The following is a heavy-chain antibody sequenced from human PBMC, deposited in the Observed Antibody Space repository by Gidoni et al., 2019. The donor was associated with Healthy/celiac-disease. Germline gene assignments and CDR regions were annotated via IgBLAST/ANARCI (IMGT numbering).Heavy chain of an antibody. J-gene: IGHJ3*02. V-gene: IGHV3-9*01. CDR3: AKDLTQRDYYDSSGLIQHDAFDI. CDR1: GFTFDDYA. Sequence: EVQLVESGGGLVQPGRSLRLSCAASGFTFDDYAMHWVRQAPGKGLEWVSGISWNSGSIGYADSVKGRFTISRDNAKNSLYLQMNSLRAEDTALYYCAKDLTQRDYYDSSGLIQHDAFDIWGQGTMVTVSS. CDR2: ISWNSGSI. D-gene: IGHD3-22*01.